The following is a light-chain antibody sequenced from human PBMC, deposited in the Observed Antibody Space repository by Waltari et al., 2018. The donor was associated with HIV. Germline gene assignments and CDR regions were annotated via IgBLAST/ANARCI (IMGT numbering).Light chain of an antibody. V-gene: IGKV3-15*01. CDR2: DAS. CDR3: QQYSKWPPLT. J-gene: IGKJ4*01. Sequence: EVVMTQSPVTLSVSPGDRASLSCRASQSISNNLAWYQHKPGQAPSLLIYDASTRATGIPARFSGSGSGTDFTLSISSLQSEDFAVYYCQQYSKWPPLTFGGGTKVEIK. CDR1: QSISNN.